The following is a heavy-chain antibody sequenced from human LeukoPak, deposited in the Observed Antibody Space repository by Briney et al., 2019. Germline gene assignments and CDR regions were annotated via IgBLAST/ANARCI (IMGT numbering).Heavy chain of an antibody. CDR1: GGSISSYY. CDR2: IYTSGST. Sequence: SETLSLTCTVSGGSISSYYWSWIRQPAGKGLEWIGRIYTSGSTNYNPSLKSRVTMPVNTSKNHFSLKLSSVTAADTAVYYCAVNYGDDAFDIWGQGTMVTVSS. CDR3: AVNYGDDAFDI. V-gene: IGHV4-4*07. D-gene: IGHD4-17*01. J-gene: IGHJ3*02.